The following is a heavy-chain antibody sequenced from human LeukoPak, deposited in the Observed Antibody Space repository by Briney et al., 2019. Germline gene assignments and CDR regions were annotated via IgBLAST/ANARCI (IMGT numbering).Heavy chain of an antibody. CDR1: GTSFSGYY. D-gene: IGHD4-23*01. J-gene: IGHJ4*02. CDR3: ARHARVATHTNHIDY. CDR2: IFHSGTT. V-gene: IGHV4-34*12. Sequence: SETLSLTCAVYGTSFSGYYWSWVRQSPRRGLEWIREIFHSGTTYYNPSLKSRVTMSVDTSRSQFSLKLRSVTAADTAVYYCARHARVATHTNHIDYWGQGALVTVST.